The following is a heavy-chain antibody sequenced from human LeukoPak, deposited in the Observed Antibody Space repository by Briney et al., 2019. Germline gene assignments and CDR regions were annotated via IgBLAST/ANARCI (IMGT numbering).Heavy chain of an antibody. D-gene: IGHD6-19*01. Sequence: GGSLRLSCTASGFTFGDYLMSWFRQAPGKGLEWIGLISGVTTEYAAYVKGRFTISRDDYTSIDYLQMNSLTTEDTAVYYCSRGSGWLSVYWGQGTLVTVSS. J-gene: IGHJ4*02. CDR1: GFTFGDYL. V-gene: IGHV3-49*03. CDR3: SRGSGWLSVY. CDR2: ISGVTT.